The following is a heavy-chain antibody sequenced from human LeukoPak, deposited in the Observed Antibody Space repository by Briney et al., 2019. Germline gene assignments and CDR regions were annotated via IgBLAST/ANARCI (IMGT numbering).Heavy chain of an antibody. CDR3: ARGRPHGNDY. D-gene: IGHD4-23*01. J-gene: IGHJ4*02. CDR2: IASDGSST. V-gene: IGHV3-74*01. CDR1: RFTFSSYW. Sequence: GGSLRLSCAASRFTFSSYWMNWVRQAPGKGLVWVSRIASDGSSTTYADSVKGRFSISRDNAKNTLYLQTNSLRVEDTAVYYCARGRPHGNDYWGQGTLVTVSS.